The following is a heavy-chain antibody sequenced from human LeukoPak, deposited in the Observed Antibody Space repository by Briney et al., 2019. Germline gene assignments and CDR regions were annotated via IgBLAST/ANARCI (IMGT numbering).Heavy chain of an antibody. V-gene: IGHV4-39*01. Sequence: SETLSLTCTVSGGSISSSSYYWGWIRQPPGKGLEWIGSIYYSGSTYYNPSLKSRVTISVDTSKNQFSLKLSSVTAADTAVCYCARHGRYSGSYYFHWFDPWGQGTLVTVSS. J-gene: IGHJ5*02. CDR2: IYYSGST. D-gene: IGHD1-26*01. CDR3: ARHGRYSGSYYFHWFDP. CDR1: GGSISSSSYY.